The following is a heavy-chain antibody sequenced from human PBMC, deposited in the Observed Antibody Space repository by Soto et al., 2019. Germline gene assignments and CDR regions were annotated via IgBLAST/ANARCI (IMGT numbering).Heavy chain of an antibody. J-gene: IGHJ5*02. CDR1: GFTFSSYS. Sequence: EVQLVESGGGLVQPGGSLRLSCAASGFTFSSYSMNWVRQAPGKGLEWVSYISSSSSTIYYADSVKGRFTSSRDNAKNALELQRNSPRDEDTAVYYCAREGGNLNWFDPWGQGTLVTVSS. CDR2: ISSSSSTI. D-gene: IGHD1-26*01. CDR3: AREGGNLNWFDP. V-gene: IGHV3-48*02.